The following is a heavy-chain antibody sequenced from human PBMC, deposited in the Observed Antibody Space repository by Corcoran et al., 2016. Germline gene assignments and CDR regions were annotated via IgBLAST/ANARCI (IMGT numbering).Heavy chain of an antibody. CDR1: GGSVSSGSHY. V-gene: IGHV4-61*01. CDR3: ARDKNYYDSRGYLRPFDI. J-gene: IGHJ3*02. Sequence: QVQLQESGPGLVKASETLSLTCTVSGGSVSSGSHYWTWVRQPPGKGLEWIGYVYYSGSTDYNPSLKSRVSISLDTSKKQYSPKLSSVTAADTAVYYCARDKNYYDSRGYLRPFDIWGQGTTVTVSS. D-gene: IGHD3-22*01. CDR2: VYYSGST.